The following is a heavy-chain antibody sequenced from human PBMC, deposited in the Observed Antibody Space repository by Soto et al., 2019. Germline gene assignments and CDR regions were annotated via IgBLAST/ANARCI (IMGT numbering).Heavy chain of an antibody. CDR1: GGSISSSSYY. Sequence: SETLSLTCTVSGGSISSSSYYWGWIRQPPGKGLEWIGSIYYSGSTYYNPSLKSRVTISVDTSKNQFSLKLSSVTAADTAVYYCARHAPLYSSSWYGTSGWFDPWGQGTLVTVSS. J-gene: IGHJ5*02. V-gene: IGHV4-39*01. CDR3: ARHAPLYSSSWYGTSGWFDP. D-gene: IGHD6-13*01. CDR2: IYYSGST.